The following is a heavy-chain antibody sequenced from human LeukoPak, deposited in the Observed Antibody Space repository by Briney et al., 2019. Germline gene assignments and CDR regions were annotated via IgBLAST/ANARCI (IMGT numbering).Heavy chain of an antibody. V-gene: IGHV3-53*01. J-gene: IGHJ4*02. Sequence: GSLRLSCAASEFTVSSNYMSWVRQAPGKGLEWVSVIYSGGSTYYADSVKGRFTISRDNSKNTLYLQMNSLRAEDTAVYYCAKEMFSEALIPLYFDYWGQGTLVTVSS. CDR1: EFTVSSNY. CDR3: AKEMFSEALIPLYFDY. D-gene: IGHD2-21*01. CDR2: IYSGGST.